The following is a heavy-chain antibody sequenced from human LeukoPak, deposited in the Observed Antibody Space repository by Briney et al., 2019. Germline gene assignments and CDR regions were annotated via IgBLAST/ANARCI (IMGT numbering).Heavy chain of an antibody. Sequence: SETLSLTCAVYGGSFSGYYWSWNRQPPGKGLEWIGEINHSGSTNYNPSLKSRVTISVDTSKNQFSLKLSSVTAADTAVYYCAREPLYYYDSSGFDYWGQGTLVTVSS. CDR3: AREPLYYYDSSGFDY. CDR1: GGSFSGYY. CDR2: INHSGST. D-gene: IGHD3-22*01. J-gene: IGHJ4*02. V-gene: IGHV4-34*01.